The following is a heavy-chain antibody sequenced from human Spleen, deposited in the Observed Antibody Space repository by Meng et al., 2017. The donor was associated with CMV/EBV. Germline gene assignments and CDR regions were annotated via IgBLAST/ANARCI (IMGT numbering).Heavy chain of an antibody. J-gene: IGHJ4*02. V-gene: IGHV1-8*02. Sequence: ASVKVSCKASGYTFTSHYMHWVRQAPGQGLEWMGWMKPNSGDTGYAQKFQGRVTMTRNTSMSTAYMELSSLRSEDSAVYYCARGVRTIFGLTITYYFDYWGQGTLVTVSS. CDR1: GYTFTSHY. CDR2: MKPNSGDT. D-gene: IGHD3-3*01. CDR3: ARGVRTIFGLTITYYFDY.